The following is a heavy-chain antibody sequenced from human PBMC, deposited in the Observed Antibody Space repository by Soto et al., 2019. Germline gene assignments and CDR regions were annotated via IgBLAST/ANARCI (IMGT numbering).Heavy chain of an antibody. J-gene: IGHJ4*02. Sequence: SVSNAWMNWVRQAPGKGPEWVGRIKSKTDGGTTDYAAPVKGRFTISRDDSKNTLYLQMNSLKTEDTAVYYCKKAGAIDYWGQGTLVTVSS. CDR1: SVSNAW. CDR2: IKSKTDGGTT. CDR3: KKAGAIDY. V-gene: IGHV3-15*07.